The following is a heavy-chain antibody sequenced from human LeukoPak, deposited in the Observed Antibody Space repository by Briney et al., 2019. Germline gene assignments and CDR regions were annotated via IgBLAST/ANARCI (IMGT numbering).Heavy chain of an antibody. V-gene: IGHV1-2*02. J-gene: IGHJ1*01. Sequence: ASVKVSCKASGYTFTGYYMHWVRQAPGQGLEWMGWINPNSGGTNYAQKFQGRVTMTRDTSISTAYMELSSLRSEDTAVYYCARAPAHYDSSGYYHSNTYFQHWGQGTLVTVSS. CDR1: GYTFTGYY. CDR3: ARAPAHYDSSGYYHSNTYFQH. D-gene: IGHD3-22*01. CDR2: INPNSGGT.